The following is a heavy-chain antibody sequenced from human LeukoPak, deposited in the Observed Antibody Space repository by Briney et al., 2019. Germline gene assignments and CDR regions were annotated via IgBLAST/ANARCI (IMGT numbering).Heavy chain of an antibody. V-gene: IGHV3-9*01. J-gene: IGHJ4*02. D-gene: IGHD3-10*01. CDR2: ISWNSGSI. CDR3: AKDTVESMVRGVSCDY. CDR1: GFTFHDHA. Sequence: PGRSLRLSCAASGFTFHDHAMHWVRQAPGKGLEWVSGISWNSGSIGYADSVKGRFTISRDNAKNSLYLQMNSLRAEDTALYYCAKDTVESMVRGVSCDYWGQGTLVTVSS.